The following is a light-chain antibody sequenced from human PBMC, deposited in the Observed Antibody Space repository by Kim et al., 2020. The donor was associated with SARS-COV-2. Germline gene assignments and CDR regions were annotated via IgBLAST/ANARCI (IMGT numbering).Light chain of an antibody. CDR3: QQYYGIPLT. J-gene: IGKJ4*01. CDR2: WAS. CDR1: RNILYSSNNKAC. V-gene: IGKV4-1*01. Sequence: DIVMTQSPDSLAVSLGERATINCKSSRNILYSSNNKACLAWYQQKPGEPPKLLIYWASTRESGVPDRFGGSRSETDFTLTISNLQAEDVAVYYCQQYYGIPLTFGGGTKVDIK.